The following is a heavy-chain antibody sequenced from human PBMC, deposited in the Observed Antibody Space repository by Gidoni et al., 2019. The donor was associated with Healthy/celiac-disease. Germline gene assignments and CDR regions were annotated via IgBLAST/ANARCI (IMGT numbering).Heavy chain of an antibody. J-gene: IGHJ6*03. CDR3: ATSNTEPPYYYYYMDV. CDR2: ISHDGSNK. D-gene: IGHD1-26*01. CDR1: GFTFSSYG. Sequence: QVQLVEAGGGVVQPGRSLRLSCAASGFTFSSYGMHWVRQAPGKGLEWVAVISHDGSNKYYADSVKGRFTISRDNSKTTLYLQMNSLRAEDTAVYYCATSNTEPPYYYYYMDVWGKGTTVTVSS. V-gene: IGHV3-30*03.